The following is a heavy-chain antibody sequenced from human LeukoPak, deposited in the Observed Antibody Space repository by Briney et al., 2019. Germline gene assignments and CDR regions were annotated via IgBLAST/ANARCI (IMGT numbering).Heavy chain of an antibody. CDR1: GGTFGSYT. J-gene: IGHJ4*02. Sequence: SVKVSCKASGGTFGSYTISWVRQAPGQGLEWMGRIIPILGIANYAQKFQGRVTITADKSTSTAYMELSSLRSEDTAVYYCARELEYYDSSGPTPRYYFDYWGQGTLVTVSS. CDR3: ARELEYYDSSGPTPRYYFDY. V-gene: IGHV1-69*04. CDR2: IIPILGIA. D-gene: IGHD3-22*01.